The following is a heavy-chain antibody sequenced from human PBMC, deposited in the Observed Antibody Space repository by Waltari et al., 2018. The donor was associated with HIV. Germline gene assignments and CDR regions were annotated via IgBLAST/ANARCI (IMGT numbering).Heavy chain of an antibody. V-gene: IGHV1-24*01. J-gene: IGHJ4*02. Sequence: QVQLVQSGGEVKKPGASVKVSCKVSGYRLIELSMHWVRQAPGKGLEWMGVFDPENDETIYEQKFQGRVTMTDDTSTDTAYMELSSLKSEDTAVYYCVTGYDTSGQSPTMGDYWGQGTLVTVSS. CDR2: FDPENDET. CDR1: GYRLIELS. D-gene: IGHD3-22*01. CDR3: VTGYDTSGQSPTMGDY.